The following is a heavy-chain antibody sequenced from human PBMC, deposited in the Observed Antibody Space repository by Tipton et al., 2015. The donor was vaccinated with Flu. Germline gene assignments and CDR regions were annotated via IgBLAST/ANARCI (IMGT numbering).Heavy chain of an antibody. Sequence: TLSLTCTVSGGSVSSGSYYWSWIRLLPGKGLELIGCIYYSGSTNYNPSLKRRVTISVDTSKNQFSLKLSSVTAADTAVYYCARTLTTQWLVYWYLDLWGRGTLVTVSS. CDR3: ARTLTTQWLVYWYLDL. V-gene: IGHV4-61*01. CDR1: GGSVSSGSYY. CDR2: IYYSGST. D-gene: IGHD6-19*01. J-gene: IGHJ2*01.